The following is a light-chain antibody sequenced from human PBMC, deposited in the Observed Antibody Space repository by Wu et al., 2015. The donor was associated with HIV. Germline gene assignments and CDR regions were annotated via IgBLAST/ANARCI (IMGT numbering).Light chain of an antibody. Sequence: EIVLTQSPATLSLYPGERATLSCRATQSLGSNLAWYQQKRGQAPRLLMQDTSYRAAGVRPGSGALGLRQTSLSQSLSLEPEDFAVYYXQQRTKWLGTFGQGTTVEIK. CDR1: QSLGSN. CDR3: QQRTKWLGT. CDR2: DTS. J-gene: IGKJ1*01. V-gene: IGKV3-11*01.